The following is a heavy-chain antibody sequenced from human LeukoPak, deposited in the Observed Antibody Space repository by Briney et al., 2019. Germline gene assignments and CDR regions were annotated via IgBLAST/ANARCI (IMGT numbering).Heavy chain of an antibody. CDR1: GGSISISDFY. J-gene: IGHJ3*01. CDR3: AGSSGWRDAFDF. Sequence: KASETLSLTCSVSGGSISISDFYWNWIRQLPGKGLEWIGYTYNSGNTYYNPSFGSRVTISTDTSMNQFFLKSHSVTAADTAVYYCAGSSGWRDAFDFWGRGTMVTVSS. V-gene: IGHV4-31*03. D-gene: IGHD6-19*01. CDR2: TYNSGNT.